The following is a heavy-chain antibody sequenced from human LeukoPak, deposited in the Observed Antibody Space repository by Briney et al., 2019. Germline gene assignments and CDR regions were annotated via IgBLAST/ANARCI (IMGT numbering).Heavy chain of an antibody. CDR1: GFTLSTYW. J-gene: IGHJ4*02. CDR3: AKGRYDILTGYSDY. Sequence: GGSLRLSCAASGFTLSTYWMHWVRQAPGKGLEWVSGISWNSGSIGYADSVKGRFTISRDNAKNSLYLQMNSLRAEDMALYYCAKGRYDILTGYSDYWGQGTLVTVSS. CDR2: ISWNSGSI. D-gene: IGHD3-9*01. V-gene: IGHV3-9*03.